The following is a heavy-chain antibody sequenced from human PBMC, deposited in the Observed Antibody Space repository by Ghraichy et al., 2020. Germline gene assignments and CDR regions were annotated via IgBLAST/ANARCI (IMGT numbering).Heavy chain of an antibody. V-gene: IGHV1-69*13. CDR1: GGTFSSYA. D-gene: IGHD2-2*01. CDR2: IIPIFGTA. J-gene: IGHJ6*02. CDR3: ARRPRVGSSTSGGDLVNYYYYGMDV. Sequence: SVKVSCKASGGTFSSYAISWVRQAPGQGLEWMGGIIPIFGTANYAQKFQGRVTITADESTSTAYMELSSLRSEDTAVYYWARRPRVGSSTSGGDLVNYYYYGMDVWGQGTTVTVSS.